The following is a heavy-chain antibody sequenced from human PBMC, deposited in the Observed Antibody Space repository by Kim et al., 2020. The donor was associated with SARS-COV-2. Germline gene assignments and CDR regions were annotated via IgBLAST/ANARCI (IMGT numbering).Heavy chain of an antibody. D-gene: IGHD4-17*01. CDR3: ARVSGGDYDGAFDI. J-gene: IGHJ3*02. V-gene: IGHV1-69*04. Sequence: QTFQGRVTITADKSTSTAYMGLSSLGSEDTAVYYCARVSGGDYDGAFDIWGQGTMVTVSS.